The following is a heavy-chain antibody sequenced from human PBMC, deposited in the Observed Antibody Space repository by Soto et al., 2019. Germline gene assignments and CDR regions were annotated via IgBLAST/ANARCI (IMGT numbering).Heavy chain of an antibody. CDR1: GYNFASHW. V-gene: IGHV5-51*01. D-gene: IGHD6-6*01. CDR3: ARHGEDYSSFLNWFDS. J-gene: IGHJ5*01. Sequence: GESLKISCKGSGYNFASHWIAWVRQMPGKGLEWMGIIYPDDSDTRYGPSFQGQVIISVDKSVSTAYLQWRSLKASDTAMYYCARHGEDYSSFLNWFDSWGQGSLVTVSS. CDR2: IYPDDSDT.